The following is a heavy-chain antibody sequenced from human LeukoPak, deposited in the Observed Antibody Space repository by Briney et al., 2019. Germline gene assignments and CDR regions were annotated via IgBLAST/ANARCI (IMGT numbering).Heavy chain of an antibody. Sequence: SETLSLTCAVSGYSISSGYYWGWIRQPPGKGLEWIGSIYHSGSTYYNPSLKRRVTISVDTSKNQFSLKLSSVTAADTAVYYCARKSYGHNEDYWGQGTLVTVSS. CDR3: ARKSYGHNEDY. CDR1: GYSISSGYY. D-gene: IGHD4-17*01. J-gene: IGHJ4*02. V-gene: IGHV4-38-2*01. CDR2: IYHSGST.